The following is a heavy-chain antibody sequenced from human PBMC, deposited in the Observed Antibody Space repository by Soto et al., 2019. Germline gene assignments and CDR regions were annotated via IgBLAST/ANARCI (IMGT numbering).Heavy chain of an antibody. Sequence: GGSLRLSCAASGFTFSSYAMSWVRQAPGKGLEWVSAISGSGGSTYYADSVKGRFTISRDNSKNTLYLQMNSLRTEDTAVYYCAKGYSSGWYNWFDPWGQGTLVTVSS. D-gene: IGHD6-19*01. CDR3: AKGYSSGWYNWFDP. J-gene: IGHJ5*02. CDR2: ISGSGGST. V-gene: IGHV3-23*01. CDR1: GFTFSSYA.